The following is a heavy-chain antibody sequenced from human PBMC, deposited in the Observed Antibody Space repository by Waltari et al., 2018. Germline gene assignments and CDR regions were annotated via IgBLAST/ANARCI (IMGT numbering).Heavy chain of an antibody. CDR2: ISSSSSYI. J-gene: IGHJ4*02. D-gene: IGHD3-22*01. CDR3: ARDPPHYYASSGYYPDYLDY. V-gene: IGHV3-21*01. CDR1: GFTFSGYS. Sequence: GLVKPGGSLRLSCAASGFTFSGYSMNWVRQAPGKGLEWVSSISSSSSYIYYADSVKGRFTISRDNARNSLYLQMNSLRAEDTAVYYCARDPPHYYASSGYYPDYLDYWGQGTLVTVSS.